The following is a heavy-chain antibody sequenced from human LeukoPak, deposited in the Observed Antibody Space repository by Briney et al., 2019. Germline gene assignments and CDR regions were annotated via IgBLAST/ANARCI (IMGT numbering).Heavy chain of an antibody. D-gene: IGHD5-12*01. V-gene: IGHV3-7*04. J-gene: IGHJ4*02. CDR1: GFTFSSYW. CDR3: ARVGSVSSGYAFDY. CDR2: IKQDGSEK. Sequence: GGSLRLSCAASGFTFSSYWMSWVRQAPGKGLEWVANIKQDGSEKYYVDSVKGRFTISRDNAENSLYLQMNSLRAEDTAVYYCARVGSVSSGYAFDYWGQGTLVTVSS.